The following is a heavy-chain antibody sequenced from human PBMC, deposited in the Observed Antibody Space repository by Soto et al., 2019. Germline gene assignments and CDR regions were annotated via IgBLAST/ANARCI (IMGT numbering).Heavy chain of an antibody. Sequence: GGSLRLSCAASGFTFSNYGMHWVRQAPGKGLEWVAVIWYDGNNKYYADSVKGRFTISRDNSNNTLYVQMTSLRAEDTAVYYCARGPHSLFDYWGQRTLVTVSS. J-gene: IGHJ4*02. CDR2: IWYDGNNK. CDR3: ARGPHSLFDY. CDR1: GFTFSNYG. V-gene: IGHV3-33*01.